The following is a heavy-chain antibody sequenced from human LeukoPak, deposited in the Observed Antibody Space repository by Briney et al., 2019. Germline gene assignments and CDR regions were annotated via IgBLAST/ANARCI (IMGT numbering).Heavy chain of an antibody. CDR2: IIPIFGTA. J-gene: IGHJ3*02. V-gene: IGHV1-69*05. D-gene: IGHD3-22*01. CDR1: GGTFSSYA. CDR3: ARGGYYYDSSGYHEVAFDI. Sequence: ASVKVSCKASGGTFSSYAISWVRQAPGQGLEWMGGIIPIFGTANYAQKFQGRVTITTDESTSTAYMELSSLRSEDTAVYYCARGGYYYDSSGYHEVAFDIWGQGTMVTVSS.